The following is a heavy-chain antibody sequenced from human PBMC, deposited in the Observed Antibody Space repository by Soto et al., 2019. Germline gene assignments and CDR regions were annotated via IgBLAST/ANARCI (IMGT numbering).Heavy chain of an antibody. D-gene: IGHD6-19*01. J-gene: IGHJ6*02. V-gene: IGHV1-69*12. CDR1: GGTFRTYA. CDR2: IIPIFGTV. CDR3: ANGAVAVTPTSYYYYGMDV. Sequence: QVQLLQSGAEVKKPGSSVRVSCEASGGTFRTYAISWVRQAPGQGLEWMGEIIPIFGTVNYAQKFQGRVTITADESTTTVYMALRSLRSEDTAVYYCANGAVAVTPTSYYYYGMDVWGQGTTVTVSS.